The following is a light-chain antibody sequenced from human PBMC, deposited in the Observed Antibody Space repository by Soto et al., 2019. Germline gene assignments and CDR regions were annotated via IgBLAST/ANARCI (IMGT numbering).Light chain of an antibody. CDR2: ADN. Sequence: QLVLTQPPSVSGAPGQRVTISCTGSSSSIGAGYGVHWYQQFPGSAPRLLIYADNNRPSGVPERFSGSKSGSSASLAITGLLAEDEADYYCQSYDSSLHVVFGGGTKLTVL. V-gene: IGLV1-40*01. CDR3: QSYDSSLHVV. J-gene: IGLJ2*01. CDR1: SSSIGAGYG.